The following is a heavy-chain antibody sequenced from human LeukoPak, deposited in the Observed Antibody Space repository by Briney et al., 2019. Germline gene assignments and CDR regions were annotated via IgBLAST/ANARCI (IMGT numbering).Heavy chain of an antibody. Sequence: GGSLRLSCAASGFTFDDYTMHWVRQAPGKGLEWVSLISWDGGSTYYADSVKGRFTISRDNSKNSLYLQMNSLRTEDTALYYCAKDSGVVAGTNYFDYWGQGTLVTVSS. V-gene: IGHV3-43*01. CDR3: AKDSGVVAGTNYFDY. D-gene: IGHD6-19*01. J-gene: IGHJ4*02. CDR1: GFTFDDYT. CDR2: ISWDGGST.